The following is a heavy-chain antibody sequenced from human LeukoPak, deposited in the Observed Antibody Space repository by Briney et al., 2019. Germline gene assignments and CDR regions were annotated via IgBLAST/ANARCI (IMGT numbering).Heavy chain of an antibody. J-gene: IGHJ4*02. Sequence: GGSLRLSCAASGFTFRSYSMNWVRQAPGKGLEWVSYISSSSSTIYYAHSVRGRFTISRDNDKNSLYLQMNSLRAEDTAVYYCARDKLPEYYYGSGTSPLGYWGQGTLVTVSS. CDR3: ARDKLPEYYYGSGTSPLGY. V-gene: IGHV3-48*01. CDR1: GFTFRSYS. D-gene: IGHD3-10*01. CDR2: ISSSSSTI.